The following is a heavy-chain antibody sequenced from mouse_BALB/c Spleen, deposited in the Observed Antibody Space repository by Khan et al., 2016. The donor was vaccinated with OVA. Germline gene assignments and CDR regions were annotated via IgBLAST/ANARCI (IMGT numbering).Heavy chain of an antibody. V-gene: IGHV3-6*02. CDR2: IRYDGNS. CDR3: ARGGSSGPAWFPY. Sequence: EVKLEESGPGLVKPSQSLSLTCSVTGYSITSGYFWNWIRQFPGNKLEWMGYIRYDGNSNYNPSLKNRISITRDTSKNQLFLKLNSVTPEDTATXYCARGGSSGPAWFPYWGQGTLVTVSA. D-gene: IGHD3-1*01. J-gene: IGHJ3*01. CDR1: GYSITSGYF.